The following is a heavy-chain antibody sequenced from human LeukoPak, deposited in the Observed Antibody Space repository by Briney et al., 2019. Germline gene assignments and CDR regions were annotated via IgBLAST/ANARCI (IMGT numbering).Heavy chain of an antibody. J-gene: IGHJ6*03. D-gene: IGHD5-12*01. CDR1: GGSISSSSYY. V-gene: IGHV4-39*07. CDR2: IYYSGCT. CDR3: ARDSGYDYYYYMDV. Sequence: PSETLSLTCTVSGGSISSSSYYWGWIRQPPGKGLEWIGSIYYSGCTYYNPSLKSRVTISVDTSKNQFSLKLSSVTAADTAVYYCARDSGYDYYYYMDVWGKGTTVTVSS.